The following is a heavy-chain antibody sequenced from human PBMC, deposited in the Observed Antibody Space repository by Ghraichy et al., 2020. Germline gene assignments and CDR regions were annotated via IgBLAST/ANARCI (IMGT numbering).Heavy chain of an antibody. D-gene: IGHD3-3*01. CDR1: GGSVSSGSYY. V-gene: IGHV4-61*01. Sequence: ETLSLTCTVSGGSVSSGSYYWSWIRQPPGKGLEWIGYIYYSGSTNYNPSLKSRVTISVDTSKNQFSLKLSSVTAADTAVYYCARAGGITIFGVVIEAGMDVWGQGTTVTVSS. CDR2: IYYSGST. J-gene: IGHJ6*02. CDR3: ARAGGITIFGVVIEAGMDV.